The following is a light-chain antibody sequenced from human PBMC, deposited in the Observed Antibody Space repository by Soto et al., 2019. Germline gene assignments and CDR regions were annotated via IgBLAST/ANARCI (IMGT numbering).Light chain of an antibody. Sequence: QSALTQPPSASRSPGQSITISCTGTSSDVGGYNYVSWYQQHPGKAPKVIIYEVNKRPSGVPDRFSGSKSGNTASLTVSGLQAEDEADYYCSSYATGFKGVFGTGTKLTVL. CDR3: SSYATGFKGV. V-gene: IGLV2-8*02. CDR2: EVN. CDR1: SSDVGGYNY. J-gene: IGLJ1*01.